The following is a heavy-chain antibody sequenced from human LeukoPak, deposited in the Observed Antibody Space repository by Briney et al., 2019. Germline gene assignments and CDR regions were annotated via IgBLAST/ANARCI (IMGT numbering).Heavy chain of an antibody. CDR1: GYSFTTYW. J-gene: IGHJ4*02. Sequence: GESLKISCKGSGYSFTTYWIAWVRQMPGKGLEWMGLIYPGDSDIRHSPSFQGQVTISADKSITTAYLQWSSLKASDTAMYYCARHGGTYAYDYWGQGTLVTVSS. D-gene: IGHD5-12*01. CDR3: ARHGGTYAYDY. CDR2: IYPGDSDI. V-gene: IGHV5-51*01.